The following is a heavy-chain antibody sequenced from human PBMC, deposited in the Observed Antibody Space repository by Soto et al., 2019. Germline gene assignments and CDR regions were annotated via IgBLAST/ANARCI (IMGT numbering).Heavy chain of an antibody. Sequence: QVQLVQSGAEVKKPGASVKVSCKASGYTFTGYYMHWVRQAPGQGLEWMGWINPNSGGTNYAQKSQGWVTMTRDTSISTAYMELSRLRSDDTAVYYCASGGDGYNYFDYWGQGTLVTVSS. D-gene: IGHD5-12*01. CDR2: INPNSGGT. CDR3: ASGGDGYNYFDY. J-gene: IGHJ4*02. V-gene: IGHV1-2*04. CDR1: GYTFTGYY.